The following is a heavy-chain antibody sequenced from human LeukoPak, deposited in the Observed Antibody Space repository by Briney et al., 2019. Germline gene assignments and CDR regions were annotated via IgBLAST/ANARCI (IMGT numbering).Heavy chain of an antibody. D-gene: IGHD6-19*01. Sequence: QTGGSLRLSCAASGFTFSSYAMHWVRQAPGKGLEWVAVISYDGSNKYYADSVKGRFTISRDNSKNTLYLQMNSLRAEDTAVYYCAKAEYSSGGDYWGQGTLVTVSS. CDR1: GFTFSSYA. CDR3: AKAEYSSGGDY. J-gene: IGHJ4*02. CDR2: ISYDGSNK. V-gene: IGHV3-30*04.